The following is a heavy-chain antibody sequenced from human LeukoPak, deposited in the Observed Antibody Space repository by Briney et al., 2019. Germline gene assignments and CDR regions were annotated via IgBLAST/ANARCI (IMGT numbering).Heavy chain of an antibody. CDR2: IYYSGST. V-gene: IGHV4-59*08. D-gene: IGHD6-19*01. Sequence: SETLSLTCTVSGGSISSYYWSWIRQPPGEGLEWIGYIYYSGSTNYNPSLKSRVTISVDTSKTQFSLKLSSVTAADTAVYYCARQGYSSGWYYFDYWGQGTLVTVSS. CDR3: ARQGYSSGWYYFDY. CDR1: GGSISSYY. J-gene: IGHJ4*02.